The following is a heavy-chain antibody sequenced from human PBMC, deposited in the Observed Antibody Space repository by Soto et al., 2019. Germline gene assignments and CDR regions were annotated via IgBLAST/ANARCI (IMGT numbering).Heavy chain of an antibody. CDR1: GYTFTSYG. V-gene: IGHV1-18*01. D-gene: IGHD5-12*01. J-gene: IGHJ4*02. CDR3: ASSAFDAVKWLRFDD. CDR2: ISAYNGNT. Sequence: GASVKVSCKASGYTFTSYGISWVRQPPGQGLEWMGWISAYNGNTNYAQKLQGRVTMTTDTSTSTAYMELRSLRSDDTAVYYCASSAFDAVKWLRFDDWGQGTLVTVSS.